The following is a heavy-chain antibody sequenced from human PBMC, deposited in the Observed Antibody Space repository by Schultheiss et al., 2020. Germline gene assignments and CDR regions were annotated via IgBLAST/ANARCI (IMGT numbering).Heavy chain of an antibody. CDR1: GYTFTSYD. Sequence: ASVKVSCKASGYTFTSYDINWVRQATGQGLEWMGWMNPNSGNTGYAQKFQGRVTITADESTSTAYMELSSLRSEDTAVYYCARNTIFGVAIPYYMDVWGKGTTVTVSS. CDR3: ARNTIFGVAIPYYMDV. V-gene: IGHV1-8*01. CDR2: MNPNSGNT. D-gene: IGHD3-3*01. J-gene: IGHJ6*03.